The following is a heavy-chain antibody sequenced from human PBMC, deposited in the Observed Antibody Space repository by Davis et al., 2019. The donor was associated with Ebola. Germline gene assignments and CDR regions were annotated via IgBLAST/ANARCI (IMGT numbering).Heavy chain of an antibody. J-gene: IGHJ4*02. CDR2: IHNSGST. V-gene: IGHV4-39*01. D-gene: IGHD1-7*01. Sequence: WVRQPPGEGLEWIGRIHNSGSTYYNPSLRSQVTISVDSSKNQFSLKVTSVTAADTALYYCARLSPLGTTVDYWGQGILVTVSS. CDR3: ARLSPLGTTVDY.